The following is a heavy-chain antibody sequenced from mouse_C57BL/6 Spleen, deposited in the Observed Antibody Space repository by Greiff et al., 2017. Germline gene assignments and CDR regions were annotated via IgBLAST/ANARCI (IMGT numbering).Heavy chain of an antibody. J-gene: IGHJ2*01. CDR3: TWLRRSYYFDY. CDR1: GYTFTDYE. Sequence: QVQLQQSGAELVRPGASVTLSCKASGYTFTDYEMHWVKQTPVHGLEWIGAIDPETGGTAYNQKFKGKAILTADKSSSTAYMGLRSLTSEDSAVYYCTWLRRSYYFDYWGQGTTLTVSS. V-gene: IGHV1-15*01. D-gene: IGHD2-2*01. CDR2: IDPETGGT.